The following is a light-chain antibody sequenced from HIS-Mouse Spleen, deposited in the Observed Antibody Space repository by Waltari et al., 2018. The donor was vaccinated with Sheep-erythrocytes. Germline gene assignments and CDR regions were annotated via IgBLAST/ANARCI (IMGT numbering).Light chain of an antibody. V-gene: IGKV1-6*01. CDR3: LQDYNYPYT. CDR1: QGSRND. J-gene: IGKJ2*01. CDR2: AAS. Sequence: AIQMTQSPSSLSASVGDRVTITCRASQGSRNDLGWYQQKPGKAPKLLIYAASSLQSGVPSRFSGSGSSTDFTLTISSLQPEDFATYYCLQDYNYPYTFGQGTKLEIK.